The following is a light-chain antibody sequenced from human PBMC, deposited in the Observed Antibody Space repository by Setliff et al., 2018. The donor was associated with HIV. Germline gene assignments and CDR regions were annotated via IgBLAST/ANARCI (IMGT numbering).Light chain of an antibody. J-gene: IGLJ1*01. CDR1: GSDVGDYNY. CDR2: DVS. CDR3: SSYTSNSPYV. Sequence: QSALTQPASVSGSPGQSITISCTATGSDVGDYNYVSWYQQHPGEAPKLLIYDVSNRPSRVSNRFSGSKSGNTASLTISGLQAEDEADYYCSSYTSNSPYVFGTGTKVTVL. V-gene: IGLV2-14*03.